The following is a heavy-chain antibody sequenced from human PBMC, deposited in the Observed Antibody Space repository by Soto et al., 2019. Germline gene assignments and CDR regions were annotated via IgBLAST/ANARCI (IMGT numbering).Heavy chain of an antibody. CDR1: GGTFSSYA. CDR2: IIPIFGTA. D-gene: IGHD4-17*01. J-gene: IGHJ5*02. Sequence: SVKVSCKASGGTFSSYAISWVRQAPGQGLEWMGGIIPIFGTANYAQKFQGRVTITADESTSTAYMELSSLRSEDTAVYYCARGDYGGNNNWFDPWGQGTLVTVSS. CDR3: ARGDYGGNNNWFDP. V-gene: IGHV1-69*13.